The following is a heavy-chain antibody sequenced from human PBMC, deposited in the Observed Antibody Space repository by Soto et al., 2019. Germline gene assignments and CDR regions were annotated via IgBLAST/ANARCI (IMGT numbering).Heavy chain of an antibody. CDR2: IYHSGST. CDR3: ARAYPALVAARSPTYYYYMDV. V-gene: IGHV4-4*02. CDR1: SGSISSSNW. Sequence: SETLSLTCAVSSGSISSSNWWSWVRQPPGKGLEWIGEIYHSGSTNYNPSLKSRVTISVDKSKNQFSLKLSSVTAADTAVYYCARAYPALVAARSPTYYYYMDVWGKGTTVTVSS. J-gene: IGHJ6*03. D-gene: IGHD6-6*01.